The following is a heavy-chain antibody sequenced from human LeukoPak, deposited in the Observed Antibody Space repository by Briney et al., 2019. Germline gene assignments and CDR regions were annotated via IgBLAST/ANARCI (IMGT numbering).Heavy chain of an antibody. CDR2: IYTSGST. D-gene: IGHD3-16*01. Sequence: PSETLSLTCTVSGGSISSGSYYWSWIRQPAGKGLEWIGRIYTSGSTNYNPSLKSRVTISVDTSKNQFSLKLSSVTAADTAVYYCARGRQGLRLGIFDYWSQGTLVTVSS. J-gene: IGHJ4*02. CDR1: GGSISSGSYY. V-gene: IGHV4-61*02. CDR3: ARGRQGLRLGIFDY.